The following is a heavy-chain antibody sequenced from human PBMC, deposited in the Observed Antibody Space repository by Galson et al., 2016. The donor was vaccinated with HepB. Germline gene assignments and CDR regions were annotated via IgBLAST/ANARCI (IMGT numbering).Heavy chain of an antibody. Sequence: SLRLSCAASGFTFSSYAMSWVRQAPGKGLEWVSAISGSGTTTHYVDSVKGRFTISRDNSKNTLYLQMNSRRAEDTAVYYCAKRLTTVAGYYFDYWGQGTLVTVSS. CDR1: GFTFSSYA. D-gene: IGHD6-19*01. CDR2: ISGSGTTT. CDR3: AKRLTTVAGYYFDY. J-gene: IGHJ4*02. V-gene: IGHV3-23*01.